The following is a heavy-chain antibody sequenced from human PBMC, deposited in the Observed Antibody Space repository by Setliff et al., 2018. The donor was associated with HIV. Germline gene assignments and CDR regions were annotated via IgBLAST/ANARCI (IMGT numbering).Heavy chain of an antibody. J-gene: IGHJ4*02. CDR3: ARQGQLGSE. CDR1: GGSISSSSYY. Sequence: SETLSLTCTVSGGSISSSSYYWGWIRQPPGKGLEWIGSLYYSGSTYYKPSLKSRVTISVDTSKNQFSLKLSSVTAADTAVYYCARQGQLGSEWGQGTLVTVSS. CDR2: LYYSGST. D-gene: IGHD1-1*01. V-gene: IGHV4-39*01.